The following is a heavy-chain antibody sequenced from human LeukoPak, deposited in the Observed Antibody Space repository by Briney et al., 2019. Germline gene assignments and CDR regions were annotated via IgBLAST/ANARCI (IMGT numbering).Heavy chain of an antibody. CDR2: INPNSGGT. CDR1: GYTFTSYG. J-gene: IGHJ4*02. V-gene: IGHV1-2*02. D-gene: IGHD2-15*01. CDR3: ARDGGCSGGSCYSRKFDY. Sequence: ASVKVSCKASGYTFTSYGISWVRQAPGQGLEWMGWINPNSGGTNYAQKFQGRVTMTRDTSISTAYMELSRLRSDDTAVYYCARDGGCSGGSCYSRKFDYWGQGTLVTVSS.